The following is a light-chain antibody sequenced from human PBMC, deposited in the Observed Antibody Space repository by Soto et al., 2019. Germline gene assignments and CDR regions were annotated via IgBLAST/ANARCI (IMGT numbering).Light chain of an antibody. CDR2: SNN. CDR3: AACDDSLNGYV. V-gene: IGLV1-44*01. CDR1: SSNIGSNT. Sequence: QSVLTQPPSASGTPGQRVPISCSGSSSNIGSNTVNWYQQLPGTAPKLLIYSNNQRPSGVPERFSGSKSGTSASLAISGLQSEDEADYYCAACDDSLNGYVFGTGTKLTVL. J-gene: IGLJ1*01.